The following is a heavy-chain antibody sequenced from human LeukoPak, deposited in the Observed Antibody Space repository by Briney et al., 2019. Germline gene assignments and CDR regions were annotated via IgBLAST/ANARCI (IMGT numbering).Heavy chain of an antibody. D-gene: IGHD2-21*02. CDR2: IYSDGSST. Sequence: PGGSLRLSCAASGFTFSSYAMSWVRQAPGKGLVWVSRIYSDGSSTSYADSVKGRFTISGDNAKNTLYLQMNSLRAEDTAVYYCARARGVTEFDYWGQGTLVTVSS. CDR1: GFTFSSYA. CDR3: ARARGVTEFDY. J-gene: IGHJ4*02. V-gene: IGHV3-74*01.